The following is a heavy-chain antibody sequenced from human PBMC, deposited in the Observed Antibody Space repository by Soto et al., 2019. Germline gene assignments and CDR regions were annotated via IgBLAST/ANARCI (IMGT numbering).Heavy chain of an antibody. Sequence: LRLSCVASGFTLSSYWMSWVRQAPGKGLEWVANIKQDGSEKHYVDSVKGRFTISRDNAKNSLYLQMNSLRAEDTAVYYCARALVVVTEYFDYWGQGILVTSPQ. CDR1: GFTLSSYW. D-gene: IGHD3-22*01. V-gene: IGHV3-7*03. CDR2: IKQDGSEK. J-gene: IGHJ4*02. CDR3: ARALVVVTEYFDY.